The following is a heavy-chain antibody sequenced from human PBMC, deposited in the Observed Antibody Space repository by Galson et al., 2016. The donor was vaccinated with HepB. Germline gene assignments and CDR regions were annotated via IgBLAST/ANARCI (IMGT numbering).Heavy chain of an antibody. CDR1: GDSVSGTNW. CDR2: ISRRESP. Sequence: SETLSLTCAVSGDSVSGTNWWGWVRQPPGQGLEFIGEISRRESPNYSPSLTGRVTLSVDKSKNQFSLTLTSVTAADTAVYYCVRILFGFQGRDVWGKGTTVTVSS. D-gene: IGHD3-10*01. CDR3: VRILFGFQGRDV. J-gene: IGHJ6*04. V-gene: IGHV4-4*02.